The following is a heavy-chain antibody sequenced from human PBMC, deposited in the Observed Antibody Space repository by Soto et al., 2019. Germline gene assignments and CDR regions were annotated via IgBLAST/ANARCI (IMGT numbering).Heavy chain of an antibody. J-gene: IGHJ6*02. V-gene: IGHV3-30-3*01. CDR3: ARVWAARPGSYFNSAMDV. CDR2: ISYDGSNE. Sequence: SCAASGCTFSSYAMHWVGQAPGEGLEWVAVISYDGSNEYYADSVKGRFTISRDNSKNTLYLHLNSLRAEDTAVYFCARVWAARPGSYFNSAMDVWGQGTTVTVSS. CDR1: GCTFSSYA. D-gene: IGHD6-6*01.